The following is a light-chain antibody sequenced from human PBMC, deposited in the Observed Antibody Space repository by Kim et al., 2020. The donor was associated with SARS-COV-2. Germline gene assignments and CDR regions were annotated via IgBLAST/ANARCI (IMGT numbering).Light chain of an antibody. CDR2: GAS. V-gene: IGKV3-20*01. CDR1: HIVIHSY. J-gene: IGKJ5*01. Sequence: SPRETASLSTWPSHIVIHSYLPCSLPPPGLAPRLLIYGASSRATGIPDRFSGSGSGTDFTLTISRLEPEDFAVYYCQQYGGSPRTFGQGTQLEIK. CDR3: QQYGGSPRT.